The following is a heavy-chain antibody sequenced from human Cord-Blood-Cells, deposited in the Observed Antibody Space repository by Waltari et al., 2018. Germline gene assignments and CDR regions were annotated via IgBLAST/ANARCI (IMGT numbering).Heavy chain of an antibody. Sequence: QVQLVESGGGVVEPGRSLRLSCAAAGFTFSSYALHWVRQAPGKGLEWVAVISYDGSNKYYADSVEGRFTISRDNSKNTLYLQMNSLRAEDTAVYYCARGVDILTGYDAFDIWGQGTMVTVSS. CDR1: GFTFSSYA. CDR3: ARGVDILTGYDAFDI. V-gene: IGHV3-30*04. CDR2: ISYDGSNK. D-gene: IGHD3-9*01. J-gene: IGHJ3*02.